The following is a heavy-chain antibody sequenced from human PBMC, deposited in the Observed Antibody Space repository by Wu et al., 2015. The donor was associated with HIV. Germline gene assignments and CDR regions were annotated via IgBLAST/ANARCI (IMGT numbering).Heavy chain of an antibody. J-gene: IGHJ4*02. CDR1: GGTFSSYA. CDR3: GRDRVPDSSGYYLDS. V-gene: IGHV1-69*05. D-gene: IGHD3-22*01. Sequence: QVQLVQSGAEVKKPGSSVKVSCKASGGTFSSYAISWVRQAPGQGLEWMGGIIPIFGTANYAQKFQGRVTFTTDEFTSTAYMELTSLRSEDTAVYYCGRDRVPDSSGYYLDSWGQGTLVTVSS. CDR2: IIPIFGTA.